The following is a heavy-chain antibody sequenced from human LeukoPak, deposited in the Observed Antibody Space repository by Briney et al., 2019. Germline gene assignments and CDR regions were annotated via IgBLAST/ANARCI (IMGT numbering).Heavy chain of an antibody. V-gene: IGHV3-23*01. CDR3: ARDRVTMAPVGTLEN. J-gene: IGHJ4*02. D-gene: IGHD6-13*01. CDR2: ISGDGGST. CDR1: GFTFSSYA. Sequence: GGSLRLSCAASGFTFSSYAMAWVRQAPGKGLEWVSAISGDGGSTYFADSVKGRFTISRDDSKNTLDLQMNSLRAEDTAVYYRARDRVTMAPVGTLENWGQGTLVTVSS.